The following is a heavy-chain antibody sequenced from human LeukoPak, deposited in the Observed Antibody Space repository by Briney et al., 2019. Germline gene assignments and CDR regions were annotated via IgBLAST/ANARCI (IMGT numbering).Heavy chain of an antibody. Sequence: PSETLSLTCAVSGYSISSGYYWVWIRQPPGKGLEWIGSIYHSGNTNYNPSLKSRVTISVDTYKNQFSLKVSSVTAADTALYYCARWYSSSGYLDYWGQGTLVTVSS. V-gene: IGHV4-38-2*01. D-gene: IGHD6-6*01. J-gene: IGHJ4*02. CDR2: IYHSGNT. CDR3: ARWYSSSGYLDY. CDR1: GYSISSGYY.